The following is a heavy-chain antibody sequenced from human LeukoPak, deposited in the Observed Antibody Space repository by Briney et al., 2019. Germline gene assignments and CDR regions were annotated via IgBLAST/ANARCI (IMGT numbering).Heavy chain of an antibody. J-gene: IGHJ5*02. Sequence: SETLSLTCAVYGGSFSGYYWSWIRQPPGKGLEWIGEINHSGSTNYNPSLKSRVTISVDTPKNQFSLKLSSVTAADTAVYYCTRRRGITPNWFDPWGQGTLVTVSS. D-gene: IGHD3-10*01. CDR1: GGSFSGYY. CDR3: TRRRGITPNWFDP. CDR2: INHSGST. V-gene: IGHV4-34*01.